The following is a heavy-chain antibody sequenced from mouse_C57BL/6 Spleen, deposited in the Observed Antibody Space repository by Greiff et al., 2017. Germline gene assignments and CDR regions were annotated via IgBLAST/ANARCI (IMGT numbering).Heavy chain of an antibody. J-gene: IGHJ2*01. Sequence: EVKLVESGPGLVKPSQSLSLTCSVTGYSITSGYYWNWIRQFPGNKLEWMGYISYDGSNNYNPTLKNRISITRDTAKNQFFLKLNSVTTEDTATYYCARGDDYYGSSYYFDYWGQGTTRTVSS. CDR1: GYSITSGYY. D-gene: IGHD1-1*01. V-gene: IGHV3-6*01. CDR2: ISYDGSN. CDR3: ARGDDYYGSSYYFDY.